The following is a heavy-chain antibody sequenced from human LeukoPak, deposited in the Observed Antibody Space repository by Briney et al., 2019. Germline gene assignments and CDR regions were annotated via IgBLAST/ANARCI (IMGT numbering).Heavy chain of an antibody. D-gene: IGHD6-6*01. J-gene: IGHJ4*02. CDR2: IIPILGIA. Sequence: SVKVSCKASGGTFSSYAISWGRQAPGQGLEWMGRIIPILGIANYAQKFQGRVTITADKSTSTAYMELSSLRSEDTAVYYCATEYSSSSNYWGQGTLVTVSS. V-gene: IGHV1-69*04. CDR1: GGTFSSYA. CDR3: ATEYSSSSNY.